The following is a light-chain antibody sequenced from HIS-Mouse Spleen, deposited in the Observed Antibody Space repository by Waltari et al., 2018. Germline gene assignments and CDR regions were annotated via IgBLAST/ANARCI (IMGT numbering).Light chain of an antibody. CDR3: QSADSSGTYWV. J-gene: IGLJ3*02. CDR2: KDS. CDR1: ALPKQY. Sequence: SYELTQPPSVSVSPGQTARITCSGDALPKQYAYWYQQKPSQAPVLVIYKDSERPSGIPERFSGSSSGTTVTLTISGVQAEDEADYYCQSADSSGTYWVFGGGTKLTVL. V-gene: IGLV3-25*03.